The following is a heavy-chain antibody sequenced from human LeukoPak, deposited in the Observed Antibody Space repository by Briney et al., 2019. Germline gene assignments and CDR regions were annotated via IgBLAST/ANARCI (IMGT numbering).Heavy chain of an antibody. V-gene: IGHV3-23*01. CDR1: GFTFSSYG. D-gene: IGHD4-11*01. Sequence: PGGSLRLSCAASGFTFSSYGMSWVRQAPGKGLEWVSDISGSGGSTYYADSVKGRFTISRDNSKNTLYLQMNSLRAEDTAVYYCAKDDYSNGGVSWFDPWGQGTLVTVSS. CDR3: AKDDYSNGGVSWFDP. CDR2: ISGSGGST. J-gene: IGHJ5*02.